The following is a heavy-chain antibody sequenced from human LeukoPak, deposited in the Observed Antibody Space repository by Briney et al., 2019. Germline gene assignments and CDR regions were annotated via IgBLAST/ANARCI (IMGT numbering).Heavy chain of an antibody. CDR2: ISAYNGNT. D-gene: IGHD2-2*02. Sequence: ASVKVSYKASGYTFTSYGISWVRQAPGQGLEWMGWISAYNGNTNYAQKLQGRVTMTTDTSTSTAYMELRSLRSDDTAVYYCARAHRDLSDIVVVPAAIRDVWFDPWGQGTLVTVSS. J-gene: IGHJ5*02. CDR1: GYTFTSYG. CDR3: ARAHRDLSDIVVVPAAIRDVWFDP. V-gene: IGHV1-18*01.